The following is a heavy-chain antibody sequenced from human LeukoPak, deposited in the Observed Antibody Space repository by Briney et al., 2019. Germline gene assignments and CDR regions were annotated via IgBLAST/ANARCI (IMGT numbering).Heavy chain of an antibody. CDR1: GFTFSSYA. V-gene: IGHV3-30*04. CDR3: ARDAIQWLVRHYFDY. CDR2: ISYDGSNK. D-gene: IGHD6-19*01. Sequence: GGSLRLSCAVSGFTFSSYAMHWVRQAPGKGLEWVAVISYDGSNKYYADSVKSRFTISRDNSKNTLYLQMNSLRAEDTAVYYCARDAIQWLVRHYFDYWGQGTLVTVSS. J-gene: IGHJ4*02.